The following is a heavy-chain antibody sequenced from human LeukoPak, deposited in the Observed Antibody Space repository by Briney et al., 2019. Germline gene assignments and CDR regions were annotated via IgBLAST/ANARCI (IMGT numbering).Heavy chain of an antibody. V-gene: IGHV4-59*01. CDR3: ARALLYDSSGSLGEYYYYGMDV. CDR2: IYYSGST. J-gene: IGHJ6*02. Sequence: SETLPLTCTVSGGSISSYYWSWIRQPPGKGLEWIGYIYYSGSTNYNPSLKSRVTISVDTSKNQFSLKLSSVTAADTAVYYCARALLYDSSGSLGEYYYYGMDVWGQGTTVTVSS. D-gene: IGHD3-22*01. CDR1: GGSISSYY.